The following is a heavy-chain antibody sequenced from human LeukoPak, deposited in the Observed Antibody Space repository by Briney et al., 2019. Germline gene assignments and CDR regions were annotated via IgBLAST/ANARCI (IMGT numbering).Heavy chain of an antibody. J-gene: IGHJ3*02. V-gene: IGHV3-23*01. D-gene: IGHD6-19*01. CDR3: ARRGGSRGWGAFDI. Sequence: GESLRLSCAASGFTFTNYVMNWVRQAPGKGLEWVSSITGTADKTNDADSVKGRFTISRDNSKNTLSLQMSSLRVEDTAIYYCARRGGSRGWGAFDIWGQGTIATVSS. CDR1: GFTFTNYV. CDR2: ITGTADKT.